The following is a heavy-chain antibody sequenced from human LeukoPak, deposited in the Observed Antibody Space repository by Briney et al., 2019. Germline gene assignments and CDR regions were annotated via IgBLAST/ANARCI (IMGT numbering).Heavy chain of an antibody. D-gene: IGHD3-22*01. CDR1: GFTFSTYG. Sequence: SGGSLRLSCAASGFTFSTYGMSWVRQAPGKGLEWVSYISSSGSTIYYADSVKGRFTISRDNAKNSLYLQMNSLRAEDTAVYYCAKDYDSSGYSPYYFDYWGQGTLVTVSS. J-gene: IGHJ4*02. CDR3: AKDYDSSGYSPYYFDY. CDR2: ISSSGSTI. V-gene: IGHV3-48*04.